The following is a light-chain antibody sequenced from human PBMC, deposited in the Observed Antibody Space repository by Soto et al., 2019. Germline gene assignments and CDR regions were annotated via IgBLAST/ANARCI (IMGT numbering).Light chain of an antibody. CDR3: SSYTSRGSWV. Sequence: QSALTQPASVSGSPGQSITLSCTGTNSDVGGQNFVSWYQQHPGKAPKVMIYGVSSRPSGVSNRISGSKSGNTASLTISGLQPEDEADYYCSSYTSRGSWVFGGGTKLTVL. CDR1: NSDVGGQNF. V-gene: IGLV2-14*01. J-gene: IGLJ3*02. CDR2: GVS.